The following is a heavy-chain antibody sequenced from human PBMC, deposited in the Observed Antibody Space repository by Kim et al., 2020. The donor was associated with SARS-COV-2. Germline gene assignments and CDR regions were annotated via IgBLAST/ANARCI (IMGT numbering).Heavy chain of an antibody. CDR2: FDPEDGET. V-gene: IGHV1-24*01. D-gene: IGHD3-22*01. J-gene: IGHJ2*01. Sequence: ASVKVSCKVSGYTLTELSMHWVRQAPGKGLEWMGGFDPEDGETIYAQKFQGRVTMTEDTSTDTAYMELSSLRSEDTAVYYCATPFGFRSSGFPHFDLWGRGTLVTVSS. CDR3: ATPFGFRSSGFPHFDL. CDR1: GYTLTELS.